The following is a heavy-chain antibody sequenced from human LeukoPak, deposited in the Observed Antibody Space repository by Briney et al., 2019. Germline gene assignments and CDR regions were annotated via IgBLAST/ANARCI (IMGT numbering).Heavy chain of an antibody. J-gene: IGHJ4*02. CDR3: ARTRGWGSYYFDY. CDR1: GFTFSSYS. V-gene: IGHV3-21*01. CDR2: ISSSSSYI. D-gene: IGHD3-16*01. Sequence: GGSLRLSCAASGFTFSSYSMNWVRQAPGKGLEWVSSISSSSSYIYYADSVKGRFTISRDNSKNTLYLQMNSLRAEDTAVYYCARTRGWGSYYFDYWGQGTLVTVSS.